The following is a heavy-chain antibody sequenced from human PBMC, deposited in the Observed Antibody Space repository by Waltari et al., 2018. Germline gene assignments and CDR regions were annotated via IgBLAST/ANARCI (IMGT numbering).Heavy chain of an antibody. CDR2: IYSGGST. V-gene: IGHV3-23*03. D-gene: IGHD3-3*01. CDR3: AKDQGPLYYDFWSGPFDY. J-gene: IGHJ4*02. Sequence: EVQLLESGGGLVQPGGSLRLSCAASGFTFSSYAMSWVRQAHGKGLEWVSVIYSGGSTYYADSVKGRFTISRDNSKNTLYLQMNSLRAEDTAVYYCAKDQGPLYYDFWSGPFDYWGQGTLVTVSS. CDR1: GFTFSSYA.